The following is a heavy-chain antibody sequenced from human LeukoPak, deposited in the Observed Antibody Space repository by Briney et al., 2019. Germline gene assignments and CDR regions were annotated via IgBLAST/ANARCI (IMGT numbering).Heavy chain of an antibody. Sequence: ASVKVSCKASGYTFTGYYMHWVRQAPGQGLEWMGWINPNSGGTNYAQKFQGRVTMTRDTSISTAYMELSRLRSDDTAVYYCARDRRVYGSGWYYFDYWGQGTLVTVSS. J-gene: IGHJ4*02. CDR1: GYTFTGYY. D-gene: IGHD6-19*01. V-gene: IGHV1-2*02. CDR3: ARDRRVYGSGWYYFDY. CDR2: INPNSGGT.